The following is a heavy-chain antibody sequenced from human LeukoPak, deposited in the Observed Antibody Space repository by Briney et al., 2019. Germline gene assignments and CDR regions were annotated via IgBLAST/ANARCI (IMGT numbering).Heavy chain of an antibody. CDR2: ISGSGGST. Sequence: PGESLRLSCAASGFTFTNYAMSWVRQAPGKGLEWVSAISGSGGSTYYADSVKGRFTISRDNAKNSLYLQMNSLRAEDTAVYYCAGGYGDYSFDYWGQGTLVTVSS. CDR3: AGGYGDYSFDY. J-gene: IGHJ4*02. V-gene: IGHV3-23*01. CDR1: GFTFTNYA. D-gene: IGHD4-17*01.